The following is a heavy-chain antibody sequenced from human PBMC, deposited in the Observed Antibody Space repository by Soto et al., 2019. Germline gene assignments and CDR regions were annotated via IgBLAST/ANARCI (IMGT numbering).Heavy chain of an antibody. CDR3: ARDDGIITPGPNWFDP. J-gene: IGHJ5*02. D-gene: IGHD3-10*01. CDR1: GGTFSSYA. V-gene: IGHV1-69*12. CDR2: IIPIFGTA. Sequence: QVQLVQSGAEVKKPGSSVKVSCKASGGTFSSYAISWVRQAPGQGLEWMGGIIPIFGTANYAQKFQGRVTITADESTSTAYMELSSLRSEDTAVYCCARDDGIITPGPNWFDPWGQGTLVTVSS.